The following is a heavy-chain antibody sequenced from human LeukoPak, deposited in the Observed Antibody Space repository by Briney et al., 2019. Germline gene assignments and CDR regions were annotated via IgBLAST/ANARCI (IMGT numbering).Heavy chain of an antibody. CDR3: ARDRQQLIIYYFDY. CDR1: GFTFSSYS. D-gene: IGHD6-13*01. CDR2: ISSSSSYI. V-gene: IGHV3-21*01. J-gene: IGHJ4*02. Sequence: GGSLRLSCAASGFTFSSYSMNWVGQAPGKGLEGVSSISSSSSYIYYADSVKGRFTISRDNAKNSLYLQMNSLRAEDTAVYYCARDRQQLIIYYFDYWGQGTLVTVSS.